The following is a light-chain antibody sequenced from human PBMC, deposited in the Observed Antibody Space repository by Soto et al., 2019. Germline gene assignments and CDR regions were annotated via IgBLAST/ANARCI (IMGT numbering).Light chain of an antibody. CDR3: QYYDSSLSGSVV. Sequence: QSVLTQPPSVSGAPGQRVTISCTGSSSNIGAGYDVHWYQQPPGTAPKLLIYGNSNRPSGVADRFSGSKSGTSASLAITGLQPEDEADYYCQYYDSSLSGSVVFGGGTKLTVL. J-gene: IGLJ2*01. CDR1: SSNIGAGYD. CDR2: GNS. V-gene: IGLV1-40*01.